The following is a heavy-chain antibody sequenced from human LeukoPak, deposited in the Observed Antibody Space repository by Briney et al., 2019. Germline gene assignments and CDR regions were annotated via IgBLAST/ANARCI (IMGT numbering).Heavy chain of an antibody. Sequence: SETLSLTWTVSGGSISSYYWSWIRQPAGKGLEWIGRIYTSGSTNYNPSLKSRVTMSVDTSKNQFSLKLSSVTAADTAVYYCARGYSPKNWFDPWGQRTLVTVSS. V-gene: IGHV4-4*07. CDR2: IYTSGST. D-gene: IGHD5-18*01. CDR1: GGSISSYY. J-gene: IGHJ5*02. CDR3: ARGYSPKNWFDP.